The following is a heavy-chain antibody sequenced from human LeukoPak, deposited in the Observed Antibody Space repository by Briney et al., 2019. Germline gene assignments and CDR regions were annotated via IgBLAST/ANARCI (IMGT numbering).Heavy chain of an antibody. CDR1: GFTFSDHY. J-gene: IGHJ3*02. CDR3: AREGDSSGYYLNDAFDI. D-gene: IGHD3-22*01. Sequence: PGGSLRLSCAASGFTFSDHYMDWVRQAPGKGLEWVGRTRNKANSYTTEYAASVKGRFTISRDDSKNSLYLQMNSLKTEDTAVYYCAREGDSSGYYLNDAFDIWGQGTMVTVSS. CDR2: TRNKANSYTT. V-gene: IGHV3-72*01.